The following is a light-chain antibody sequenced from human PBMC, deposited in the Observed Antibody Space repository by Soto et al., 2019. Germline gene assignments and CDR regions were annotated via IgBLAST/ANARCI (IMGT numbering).Light chain of an antibody. V-gene: IGLV2-14*01. CDR2: EVS. CDR1: SSDIGTYNY. CDR3: SSYTSSGTHWV. Sequence: QSVLTQPASVSGSPGQSITISCTGSSSDIGTYNYLSWYQQHPGKAPKLMIYEVSDRPSGISNRFSGSKSDNTASLTISGLQAEDEADYYCSSYTSSGTHWVFGGGTKLTVL. J-gene: IGLJ3*02.